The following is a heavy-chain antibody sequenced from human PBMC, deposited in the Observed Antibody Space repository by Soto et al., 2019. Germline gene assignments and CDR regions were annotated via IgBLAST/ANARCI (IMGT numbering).Heavy chain of an antibody. CDR3: AKDQETVTTGYFDY. CDR2: ISGSGGTT. V-gene: IGHV3-23*01. CDR1: GFTFSSYA. Sequence: EVQLLESGGGLVQAGGSLRLSCAASGFTFSSYAMSWVRQAPGKGLEWVSAISGSGGTTYYADSVKGRFTISRDNSKNTLYLQMNSLRAEDTAIYYCAKDQETVTTGYFDYWGQGTLVTVSS. J-gene: IGHJ4*02. D-gene: IGHD4-17*01.